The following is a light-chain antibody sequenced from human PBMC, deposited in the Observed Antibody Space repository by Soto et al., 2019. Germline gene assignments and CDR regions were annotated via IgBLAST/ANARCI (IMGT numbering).Light chain of an antibody. Sequence: QSALTQPASVSGSPGQSITISCTGTSSDVGGYNYVSWYQQHPGKAPKLMIYEVSNRPSGVSNRFSGSKSGNTSSLTISGLHAEDEDYYYCSSYTSSSTLVFGGGTKLTVL. CDR2: EVS. J-gene: IGLJ2*01. CDR1: SSDVGGYNY. V-gene: IGLV2-14*01. CDR3: SSYTSSSTLV.